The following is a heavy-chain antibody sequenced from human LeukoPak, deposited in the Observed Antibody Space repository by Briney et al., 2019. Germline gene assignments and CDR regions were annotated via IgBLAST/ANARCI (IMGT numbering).Heavy chain of an antibody. CDR3: AKDRGSGYCSSTSCSNWFDP. V-gene: IGHV3-30*18. CDR2: ISYGGSNK. Sequence: GGSLRLSCAASGFTFSPYGMHWVRQAPGKGLEWVAVISYGGSNKYYADSVKGRFTISRDNSKNTLYLQMNSLRAEDTAVYYCAKDRGSGYCSSTSCSNWFDPWGQGTLVTVSS. J-gene: IGHJ5*02. D-gene: IGHD2-2*01. CDR1: GFTFSPYG.